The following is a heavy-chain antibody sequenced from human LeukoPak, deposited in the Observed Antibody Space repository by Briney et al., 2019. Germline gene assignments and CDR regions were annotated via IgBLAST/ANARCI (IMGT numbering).Heavy chain of an antibody. D-gene: IGHD3-3*01. Sequence: PSETLSLTCTVSGGSISSYYWSWIRQPPGKGLEWIGYIYYSGSTNYNPSLKSRVTISVDTSKNQFSLKLGSVTAADTAAYYCARTILRFLEWFRFDPWGQGTLVTVSS. V-gene: IGHV4-59*01. CDR2: IYYSGST. J-gene: IGHJ5*02. CDR3: ARTILRFLEWFRFDP. CDR1: GGSISSYY.